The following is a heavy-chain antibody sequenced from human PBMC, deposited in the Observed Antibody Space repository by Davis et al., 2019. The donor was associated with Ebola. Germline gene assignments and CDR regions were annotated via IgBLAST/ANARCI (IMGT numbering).Heavy chain of an antibody. D-gene: IGHD2-2*01. V-gene: IGHV5-51*01. CDR3: ARHLGYCSSTSCYQNHWFDP. Sequence: KVSCKGSGYSFTSYWIGWVRQMPGKGLEWMGIIYPGDSDTRYSPSFQGQVTISADKSISTAYLQWSSLKASDTAMYYCARHLGYCSSTSCYQNHWFDPWGQGTLVTVSS. J-gene: IGHJ5*02. CDR2: IYPGDSDT. CDR1: GYSFTSYW.